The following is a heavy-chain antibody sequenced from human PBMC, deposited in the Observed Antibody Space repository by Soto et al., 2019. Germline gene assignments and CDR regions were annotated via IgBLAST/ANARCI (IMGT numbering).Heavy chain of an antibody. Sequence: ASVKVSCKASGYTFTGYYMHWVRQAPGQGLEWMGWINPNSGGTNYAQILQGRVSMTTDTSTKTAYMEVRSLRSDDTAVYYCARGGYYDSSGSRNYFYYGMNVWGQGTTVTVSS. CDR3: ARGGYYDSSGSRNYFYYGMNV. D-gene: IGHD3-22*01. V-gene: IGHV1-2*02. CDR2: INPNSGGT. J-gene: IGHJ6*02. CDR1: GYTFTGYY.